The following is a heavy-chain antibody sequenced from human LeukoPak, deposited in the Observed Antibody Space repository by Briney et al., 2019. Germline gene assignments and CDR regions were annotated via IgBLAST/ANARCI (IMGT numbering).Heavy chain of an antibody. CDR3: ARVKGGDSYGFDY. D-gene: IGHD5-18*01. V-gene: IGHV3-7*05. CDR1: GFSFADYW. CDR2: IKQDGSEK. Sequence: GGSLRLSCAATGFSFADYWMSWVRQAPGKGLEWVANIKQDGSEKYYVDSVKGRFTISRDNAKKSLYLQMNSLRAEDTAVYYCARVKGGDSYGFDYWGQGTLVTVSS. J-gene: IGHJ4*02.